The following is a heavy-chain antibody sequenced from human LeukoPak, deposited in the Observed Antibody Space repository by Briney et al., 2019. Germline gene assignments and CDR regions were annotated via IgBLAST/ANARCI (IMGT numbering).Heavy chain of an antibody. D-gene: IGHD3-16*01. V-gene: IGHV4-34*01. CDR3: ARFRGFGYYYMDV. CDR2: INHSGGT. CDR1: GGSFSGYY. J-gene: IGHJ6*03. Sequence: PSETLSLTCAVYGGSFSGYYWSWIRQPPGKGLEWIGEINHSGGTNYNPSLKSRVTISVDTSKNQFSLKLSSVTAADTAVYYCARFRGFGYYYMDVWGKGTTVTVSS.